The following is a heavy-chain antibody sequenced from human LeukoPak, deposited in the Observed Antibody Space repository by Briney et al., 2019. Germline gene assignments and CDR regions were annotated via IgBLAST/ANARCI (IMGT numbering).Heavy chain of an antibody. CDR2: ISSSSSYI. CDR1: GFTFSSYS. D-gene: IGHD3-10*01. J-gene: IGHJ4*02. CDR3: ARDRAVKERGAFDY. V-gene: IGHV3-21*01. Sequence: GGSLRLSCAASGFTFSSYSMNWVRQAPGKGLEWVSSISSSSSYIYYADSVKGRFTISRDNAKNSLYLQMNSLRAEDTAVYYCARDRAVKERGAFDYWGQGTLVTVCS.